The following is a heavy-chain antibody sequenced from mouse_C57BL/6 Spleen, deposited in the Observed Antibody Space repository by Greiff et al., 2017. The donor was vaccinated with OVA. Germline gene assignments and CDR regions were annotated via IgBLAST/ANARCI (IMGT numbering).Heavy chain of an antibody. J-gene: IGHJ3*01. D-gene: IGHD3-1*01. Sequence: QVQLQQPGAELVRPGSSVKLSCKASGYTFTSYWMHWVKQRPIQGLEWIGNIDPSDSETHYNQKFKDKATLTVDKSSSTAYRQLSSLTSEDSAVYYCARSGSSWFAYWGQGTLVTVSA. CDR3: ARSGSSWFAY. CDR2: IDPSDSET. V-gene: IGHV1-52*01. CDR1: GYTFTSYW.